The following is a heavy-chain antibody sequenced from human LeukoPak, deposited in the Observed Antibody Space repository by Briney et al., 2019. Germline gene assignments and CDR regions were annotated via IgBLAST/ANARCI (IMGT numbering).Heavy chain of an antibody. D-gene: IGHD6-19*01. J-gene: IGHJ4*02. CDR3: AKAPAGYSSGWYHLDY. V-gene: IGHV3-30*02. Sequence: RGSLRLSCAASGFTFSSYGMHWVRQAPGKGLEWVAVIWYDGSNKYYADSVKGRFTISRDNSKNTLYLQMNSLRAEDTAVYYCAKAPAGYSSGWYHLDYWGQGTLVTVSS. CDR1: GFTFSSYG. CDR2: IWYDGSNK.